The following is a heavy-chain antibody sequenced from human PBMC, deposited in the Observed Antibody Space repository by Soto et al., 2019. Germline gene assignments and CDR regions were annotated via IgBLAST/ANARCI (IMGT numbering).Heavy chain of an antibody. D-gene: IGHD2-21*02. CDR2: IHPSGGGT. CDR3: ARVGHIAVVTASFDY. Sequence: QVQLVQSGAEVRKPGASVKVSCKPSGYTFNTYYLHWLRQAPGQALEWMGVIHPSGGGTTYAQKFRGRVTVTRDTSTTTVVMELSSLRSDDTAVYYCARVGHIAVVTASFDYWGQGTLVTVSS. CDR1: GYTFNTYY. V-gene: IGHV1-46*02. J-gene: IGHJ4*02.